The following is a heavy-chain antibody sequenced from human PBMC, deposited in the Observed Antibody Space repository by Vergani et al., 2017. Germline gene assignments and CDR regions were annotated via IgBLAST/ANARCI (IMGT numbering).Heavy chain of an antibody. D-gene: IGHD2-21*01. J-gene: IGHJ3*01. CDR2: IYTSGAT. Sequence: QLHLQESGPGLVKPSQTLSLTCTVSGGSFSTGGQSWTWLRQSAGKGLEWIGRIYTSGATNYNPSLRSRAIMSADASKKPFSLKLTSVTAAATAVYYCASDGGEYDKDALDVWVQGTKVTVTS. CDR3: ASDGGEYDKDALDV. CDR1: GGSFSTGGQS. V-gene: IGHV4-61*02.